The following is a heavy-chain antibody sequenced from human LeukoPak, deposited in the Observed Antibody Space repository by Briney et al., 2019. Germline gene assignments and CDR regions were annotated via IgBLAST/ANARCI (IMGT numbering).Heavy chain of an antibody. CDR3: ARDNAVPAAGQDY. CDR1: GFTFSSYA. J-gene: IGHJ4*02. V-gene: IGHV3-23*01. D-gene: IGHD6-13*01. Sequence: GGSLRLSCAASGFTFSSYAMSWVRQAPGKGLEWVSAISGSGGSTYYADSVKGRFTISKDNAKNSLYLQMHSLRVEDTALYYCARDNAVPAAGQDYWGQGTLVTVSS. CDR2: ISGSGGST.